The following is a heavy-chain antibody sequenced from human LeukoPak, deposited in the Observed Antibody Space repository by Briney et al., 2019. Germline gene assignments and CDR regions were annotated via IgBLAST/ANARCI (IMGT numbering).Heavy chain of an antibody. CDR1: GFTFSDYY. Sequence: RGSLRLSCAASGFTFSDYYMTWIRQAPGKGLEWISYISSSGSTIYYADSVKGRFTISRDNAKNSLYLQMNSLRAEDTAVYYCARGEYCSSASCYEYFQHWGQGTLVTVSS. J-gene: IGHJ1*01. V-gene: IGHV3-11*04. D-gene: IGHD2-2*01. CDR2: ISSSGSTI. CDR3: ARGEYCSSASCYEYFQH.